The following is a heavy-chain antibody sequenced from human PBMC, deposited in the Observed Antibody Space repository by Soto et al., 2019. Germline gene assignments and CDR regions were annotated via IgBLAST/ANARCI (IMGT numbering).Heavy chain of an antibody. CDR2: INAGNGNT. Sequence: ASVKVSCKASGYTFTSYAMHWVRQAPGQRIEWMGWINAGNGNTKYSQKFQGRVTITRDTSASTAYMELSSLRSEDTAVYYCARNIGSGWPYYYYYYMDVWGKGTTVTVSS. D-gene: IGHD6-19*01. V-gene: IGHV1-3*01. CDR1: GYTFTSYA. J-gene: IGHJ6*03. CDR3: ARNIGSGWPYYYYYYMDV.